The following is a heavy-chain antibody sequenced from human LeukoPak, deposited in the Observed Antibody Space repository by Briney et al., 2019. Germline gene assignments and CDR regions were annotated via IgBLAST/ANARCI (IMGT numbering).Heavy chain of an antibody. Sequence: GRSLRLSCAASGFTFSSYGMHWVRQAPGKGLEWVAVISYDGSNKYYVDSVKGRFTISRDNSKNTLYLQMSSLRAEDTAVYYCTRGTNDYDGIERKKPFDYWGQGTLVTVSS. D-gene: IGHD4-23*01. V-gene: IGHV3-30-3*01. CDR1: GFTFSSYG. J-gene: IGHJ4*02. CDR2: ISYDGSNK. CDR3: TRGTNDYDGIERKKPFDY.